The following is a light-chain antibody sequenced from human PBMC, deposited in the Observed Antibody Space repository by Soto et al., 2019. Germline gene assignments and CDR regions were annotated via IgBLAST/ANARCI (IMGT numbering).Light chain of an antibody. J-gene: IGLJ3*02. CDR1: SSDIGTYDY. CDR3: SSYTTSSPLEV. V-gene: IGLV2-14*01. CDR2: EVI. Sequence: QSALTQPPSASGSPGQSVTISCTGTSSDIGTYDYVSWYQQHPGKAPKLMIYEVINRPSGISNRFSGSKSGNTASLTISGLQAEDEADYYCSSYTTSSPLEVFGGGTQLTVL.